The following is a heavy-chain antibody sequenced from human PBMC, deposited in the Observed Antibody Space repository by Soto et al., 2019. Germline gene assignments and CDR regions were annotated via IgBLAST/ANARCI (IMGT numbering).Heavy chain of an antibody. CDR1: GYTFTNYW. CDR2: IYPGDSDT. CDR3: AASIFYYGMDV. J-gene: IGHJ6*02. V-gene: IGHV5-51*01. Sequence: GESLKISCKGSGYTFTNYWIGWVRQMPGKGPEWMGIIYPGDSDTKYNPSFQGQVTISADKSITTTYLHWSSLKASDTAIYYCAASIFYYGMDVWGQGTTVTVAS.